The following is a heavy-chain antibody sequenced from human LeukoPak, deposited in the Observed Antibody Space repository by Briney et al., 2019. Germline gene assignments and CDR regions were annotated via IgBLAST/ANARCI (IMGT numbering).Heavy chain of an antibody. CDR2: IYYSGST. CDR3: AGLEGYYYGSGSYSY. J-gene: IGHJ4*02. V-gene: IGHV4-61*01. D-gene: IGHD3-10*01. CDR1: GVSISSVSISSYY. Sequence: SETLSLTCTVSGVSISSVSISSYYWSWIWQPPGKGLEWIGYIYYSGSTNYNPSLKSRVTISVDTSKNQFSLKLSSVTAADTAVYYCAGLEGYYYGSGSYSYWGQGTLVTVSS.